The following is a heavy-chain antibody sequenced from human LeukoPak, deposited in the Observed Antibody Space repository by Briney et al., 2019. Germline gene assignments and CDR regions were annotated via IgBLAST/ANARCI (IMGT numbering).Heavy chain of an antibody. Sequence: ASVKVSCKVSGYTLTELSMHRVRQAPGKGLEWMGGFDPEDGETIYAQKFQGRVTMTEDTSTDTAYMELSSLRSEDTAVYYCATIVGDSGCLDYWGQGTLVTVSS. J-gene: IGHJ4*02. CDR2: FDPEDGET. V-gene: IGHV1-24*01. CDR3: ATIVGDSGCLDY. CDR1: GYTLTELS. D-gene: IGHD6-19*01.